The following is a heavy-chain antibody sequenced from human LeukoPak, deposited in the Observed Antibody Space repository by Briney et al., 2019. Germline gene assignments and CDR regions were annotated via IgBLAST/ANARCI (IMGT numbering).Heavy chain of an antibody. CDR1: GGSFSGYY. D-gene: IGHD6-13*01. V-gene: IGHV4-34*01. CDR3: ARGLMWAAAGFDY. Sequence: SETLSLTCAVYGGSFSGYYWSWIRQPPGKGLEWIGEINHSGSTNYNPFLKSRVTISADTSKNQFSLKLSSVTAADTAVYYCARGLMWAAAGFDYWGQGILVTVSS. J-gene: IGHJ4*02. CDR2: INHSGST.